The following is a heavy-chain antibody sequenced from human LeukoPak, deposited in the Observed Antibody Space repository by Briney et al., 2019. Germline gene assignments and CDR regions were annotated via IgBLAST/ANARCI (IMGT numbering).Heavy chain of an antibody. D-gene: IGHD3-10*01. CDR1: GFTFSSYG. V-gene: IGHV3-33*01. Sequence: PGRSLRLSCATSGFTFSSYGMHWVRQAPGKGLEWVAVIWYDGSNKYYADSVKGRYTISRDNSKNTLYLQMNSLRAEDTAVYYCARDLLLWFGELSNSPDYWGQGTLVTVSS. CDR3: ARDLLLWFGELSNSPDY. J-gene: IGHJ4*02. CDR2: IWYDGSNK.